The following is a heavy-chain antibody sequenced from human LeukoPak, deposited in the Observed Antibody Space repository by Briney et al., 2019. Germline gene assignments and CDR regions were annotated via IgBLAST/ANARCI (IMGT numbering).Heavy chain of an antibody. CDR1: GGSISSSNW. D-gene: IGHD3-22*01. V-gene: IGHV4-4*02. J-gene: IGHJ5*02. Sequence: SETLSLTCAVSGGSISSSNWWSWVRQPPGKGLEWIGEIYHSGSTNYNPSLKSRVTISVDTSKNQFSLKLSSVTAADTAVYYCASHYYDSSGYYSDNWFDPWGQGTLVTVSS. CDR3: ASHYYDSSGYYSDNWFDP. CDR2: IYHSGST.